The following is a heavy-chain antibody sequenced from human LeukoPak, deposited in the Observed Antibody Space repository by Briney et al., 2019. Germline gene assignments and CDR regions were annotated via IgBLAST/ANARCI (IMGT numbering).Heavy chain of an antibody. CDR2: INHSGST. V-gene: IGHV4-34*01. Sequence: RPSETLSLTCAVYGGSFSGYYWSWIRQPPGKGLEWIGEINHSGSTNYNPSLKSRVTISVDTSKNQFSLKLSSVTAADTAVYYCARGQPARELLRYYYYYYMDVWGKGTTVTVSS. D-gene: IGHD1-26*01. J-gene: IGHJ6*03. CDR1: GGSFSGYY. CDR3: ARGQPARELLRYYYYYYMDV.